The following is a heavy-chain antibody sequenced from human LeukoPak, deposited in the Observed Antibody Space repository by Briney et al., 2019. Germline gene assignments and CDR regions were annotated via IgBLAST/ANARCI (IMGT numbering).Heavy chain of an antibody. J-gene: IGHJ5*02. V-gene: IGHV1-18*04. CDR2: ISAYNGNT. Sequence: ASVKVSCKASGYTFTGYYMHWVRQAPGQGLEWMGWISAYNGNTNYAQKLQGRVTMTTDTSTSTAYMELRSLRSDDTAVYYCARNPEMFHWFDPWGQGTLVTVSS. CDR1: GYTFTGYY. CDR3: ARNPEMFHWFDP. D-gene: IGHD3-10*02.